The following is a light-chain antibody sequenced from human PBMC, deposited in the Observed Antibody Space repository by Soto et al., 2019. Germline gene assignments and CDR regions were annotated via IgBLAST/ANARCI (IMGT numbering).Light chain of an antibody. CDR2: GAS. CDR3: QQCFSTPPLT. J-gene: IGKJ4*01. V-gene: IGKV1-39*01. CDR1: QSISTF. Sequence: GDRVTITCRASQSISTFLNWYQQKPGKAPKLLIYGASNLESGVPSTFSGSGSGTDFTLTISSLQPEDFATYYCQQCFSTPPLTFGGGTKVEIK.